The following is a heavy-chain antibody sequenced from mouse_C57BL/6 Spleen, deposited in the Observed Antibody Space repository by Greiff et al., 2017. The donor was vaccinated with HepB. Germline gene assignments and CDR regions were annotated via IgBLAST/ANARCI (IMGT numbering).Heavy chain of an antibody. D-gene: IGHD2-5*01. Sequence: QVTLKVSGAELVRPGASVTLSCKASGYTFTDYEMHWVKQTPVHGLEWIGAIDPETGGTAYNQKFKGKAILTADKSSSTAYMELRSLTSEDSAVYYCTRRGYSNYGGSAMDYWGQGTSVTVSS. CDR3: TRRGYSNYGGSAMDY. J-gene: IGHJ4*01. CDR1: GYTFTDYE. CDR2: IDPETGGT. V-gene: IGHV1-15*01.